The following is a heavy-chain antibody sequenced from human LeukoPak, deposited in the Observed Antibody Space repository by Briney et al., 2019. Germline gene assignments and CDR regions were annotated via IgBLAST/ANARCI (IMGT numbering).Heavy chain of an antibody. CDR2: IYYSGST. CDR1: GGSISSSSYY. V-gene: IGHV4-39*07. J-gene: IGHJ4*02. Sequence: SETLSLTCTVSGGSISSSSYYWGWIRQPPGKGLEWIGSIYYSGSTYYNPSLKSRVTISVDTSKNQFSLKLSSVTAADTAVYYCARGGHYNFDYWGQGTPVTVSS. D-gene: IGHD3-10*01. CDR3: ARGGHYNFDY.